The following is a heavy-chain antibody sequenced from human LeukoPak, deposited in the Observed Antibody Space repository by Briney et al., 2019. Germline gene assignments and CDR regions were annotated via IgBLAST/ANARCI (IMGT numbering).Heavy chain of an antibody. Sequence: QTGGSLRLSCAASGFTFSTYSVNWVRQAPGKGLEWVSFIDSSSRTTFYADSVKGRFTISRDNAKNSLFLQMNSLRAEDTAVYCCARRVPSQVITDYFDYWGQGTLVTVSS. CDR1: GFTFSTYS. V-gene: IGHV3-48*04. J-gene: IGHJ4*02. D-gene: IGHD1-1*01. CDR2: IDSSSRTT. CDR3: ARRVPSQVITDYFDY.